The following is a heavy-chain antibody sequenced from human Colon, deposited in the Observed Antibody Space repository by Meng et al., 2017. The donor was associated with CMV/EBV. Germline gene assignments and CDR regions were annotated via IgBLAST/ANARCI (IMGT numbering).Heavy chain of an antibody. CDR1: GFTFRTNN. CDR3: VKDLVGTTGEDY. CDR2: IRYGGRDK. D-gene: IGHD4-17*01. J-gene: IGHJ4*02. Sequence: GGSLRLSCAASGFTFRTNNMHWVRQAPGKGLEWVSFIRYGGRDKHYADSVKGRLTISRDNSKNTLYLQMNSLRAEDTALYYCVKDLVGTTGEDYWGQGTLVTVSS. V-gene: IGHV3-30*02.